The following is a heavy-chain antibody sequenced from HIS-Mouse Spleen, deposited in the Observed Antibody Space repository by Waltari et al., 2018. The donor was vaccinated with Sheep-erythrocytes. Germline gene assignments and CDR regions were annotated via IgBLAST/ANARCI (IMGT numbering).Heavy chain of an antibody. J-gene: IGHJ6*02. V-gene: IGHV1-2*02. D-gene: IGHD2-2*01. CDR1: GYTFTGYY. Sequence: QVQLVQSGAEVKKPGASVKVSCKASGYTFTGYYMHWVRQAPGQGLEWMGWINPNSGGTNYAQKFQGRVTMTRDTSISTAYMELSRLRSDDTAVYYCARVSTYCSSTSCYHLYYYYGMDVWGQGTTVTVSS. CDR3: ARVSTYCSSTSCYHLYYYYGMDV. CDR2: INPNSGGT.